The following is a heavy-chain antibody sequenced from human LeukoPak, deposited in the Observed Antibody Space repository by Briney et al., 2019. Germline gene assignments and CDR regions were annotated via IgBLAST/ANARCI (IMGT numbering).Heavy chain of an antibody. CDR2: IYYSGST. V-gene: IGHV4-59*08. CDR3: ARRSRAAARGDYFDY. CDR1: GGSISSYY. D-gene: IGHD6-25*01. Sequence: PSETLSLTCTVSGGSISSYYWSWIRQPPGKGLERSGYIYYSGSTNYNPSLKSRVTISVDTSKNQFSLKLSSVTAADTAVYYCARRSRAAARGDYFDYWGQGTVV. J-gene: IGHJ4*02.